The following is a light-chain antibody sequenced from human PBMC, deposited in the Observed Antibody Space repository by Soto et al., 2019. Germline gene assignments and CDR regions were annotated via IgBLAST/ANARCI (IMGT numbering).Light chain of an antibody. J-gene: IGLJ2*01. V-gene: IGLV3-21*02. CDR3: QVWDSDTDHPA. Sequence: SYEVTQPPWVSVAPGQTARITCEGNDIGTKSVQWYQQGPGHAPVMVVYDDNDRPSGIPERFSGSKSGNTATLTITRVEAGDEGDFYCQVWDSDTDHPAFGGGTQLTAL. CDR2: DDN. CDR1: DIGTKS.